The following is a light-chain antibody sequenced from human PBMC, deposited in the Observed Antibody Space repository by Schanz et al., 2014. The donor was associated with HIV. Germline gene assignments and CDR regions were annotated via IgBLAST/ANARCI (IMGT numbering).Light chain of an antibody. Sequence: EIVMTQSPASLSVSPGEGASLSCRASQNVRTKLAWYQQRPGQAPRLLIFGASNRATGIPDRFSGGVSGTDFTLTISRVEPEDYAVYYCQQYGSSPWTFGQGTRVDVK. J-gene: IGKJ1*01. CDR3: QQYGSSPWT. CDR1: QNVRTK. V-gene: IGKV3-20*01. CDR2: GAS.